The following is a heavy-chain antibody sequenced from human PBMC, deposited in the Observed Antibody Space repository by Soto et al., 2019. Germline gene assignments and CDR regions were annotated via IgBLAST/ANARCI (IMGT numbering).Heavy chain of an antibody. CDR1: GGTFSSYT. J-gene: IGHJ4*02. CDR2: IIPILGIA. CDR3: AGGAGVPAANFGY. V-gene: IGHV1-69*02. Sequence: QVQLVQSGAEVQKPGSSVKVSCKASGGTFSSYTISWVRQAPGQGLEWMGRIIPILGIANYAQKFQGRVTITADKSTSTAYMELSSLRSEDTAVYYCAGGAGVPAANFGYWGQGTLVTVSS. D-gene: IGHD2-2*01.